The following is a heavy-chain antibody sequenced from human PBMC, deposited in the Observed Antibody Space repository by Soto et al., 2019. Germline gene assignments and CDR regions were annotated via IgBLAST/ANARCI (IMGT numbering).Heavy chain of an antibody. CDR2: ISSSSSTI. CDR1: GFTFSNYS. CDR3: ARVRDYVWGSYPDY. D-gene: IGHD3-16*02. J-gene: IGHJ4*02. Sequence: DVQLVESGGGLVQPGGSLRLSCTASGFTFSNYSMNWVRQAPGKGLEWVSYISSSSSTIYYADSVKGRFTISRDNAKKSLYLQMNSLRGEETAVYYCARVRDYVWGSYPDYWGQGTLVSVSS. V-gene: IGHV3-48*01.